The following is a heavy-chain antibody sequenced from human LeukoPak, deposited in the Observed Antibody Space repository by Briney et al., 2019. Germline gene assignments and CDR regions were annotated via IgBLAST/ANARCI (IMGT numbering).Heavy chain of an antibody. CDR3: ARGIWSGYPPAYYYYMDV. CDR2: IYYSGST. CDR1: GGPIGSSSYY. Sequence: SETLSLTCTVSGGPIGSSSYYWGWIRQPPGKGLEWIGSIYYSGSTNYNPSLKSRVTISVDTSMNQFSLKLSSVTAADTAVYYSARGIWSGYPPAYYYYMDVWGKGTTVTVSS. J-gene: IGHJ6*03. D-gene: IGHD3-3*01. V-gene: IGHV4-39*07.